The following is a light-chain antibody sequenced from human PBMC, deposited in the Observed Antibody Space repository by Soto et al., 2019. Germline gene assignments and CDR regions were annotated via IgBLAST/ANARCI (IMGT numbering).Light chain of an antibody. CDR2: RNN. V-gene: IGLV1-47*01. CDR3: AAWDDSLSGVI. Sequence: QSVLTQPPSASGTPGQRVTISCSGSSSNVGSTYVNWYQQLPGTAPKLLIYRNNQRPSGVPGRFSGSKSGTSASLAISGLRSEDEADFYCAAWDDSLSGVIFGGGTKLPS. CDR1: SSNVGSTY. J-gene: IGLJ2*01.